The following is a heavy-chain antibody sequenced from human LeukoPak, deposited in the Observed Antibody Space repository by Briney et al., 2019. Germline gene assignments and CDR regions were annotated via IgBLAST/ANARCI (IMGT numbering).Heavy chain of an antibody. CDR2: INHSGST. J-gene: IGHJ6*02. CDR3: ARSTPHYVWGSYRYRYYYYGMDV. V-gene: IGHV4-34*01. Sequence: PSETLSLTCAVYGVSFSGYYWSWIRQPPGKGLEWIGEINHSGSTNYNPSLKSRVTISVDTSKNQFSLKLSSVTAADTAVYYCARSTPHYVWGSYRYRYYYYGMDVWGQGTTVTVSS. CDR1: GVSFSGYY. D-gene: IGHD3-16*02.